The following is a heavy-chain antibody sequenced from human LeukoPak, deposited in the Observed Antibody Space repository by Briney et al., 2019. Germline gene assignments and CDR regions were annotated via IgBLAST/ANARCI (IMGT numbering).Heavy chain of an antibody. Sequence: ASVKVSCKASGGTFSSYAISWVRQAPGQGLEWMGWIGVYNGNTKNAQKLQGRVTMTTDTSTSTAYMELRSLRSDDTAVYYCARVSTEYYYDSSGYNDQLNDYWGQGTLVTVSS. CDR1: GGTFSSYA. J-gene: IGHJ4*02. V-gene: IGHV1-18*01. D-gene: IGHD3-22*01. CDR2: IGVYNGNT. CDR3: ARVSTEYYYDSSGYNDQLNDY.